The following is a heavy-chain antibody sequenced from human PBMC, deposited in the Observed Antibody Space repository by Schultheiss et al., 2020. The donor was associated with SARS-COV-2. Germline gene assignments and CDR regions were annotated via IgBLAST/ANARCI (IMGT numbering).Heavy chain of an antibody. CDR3: ASTYETGGWFDP. D-gene: IGHD5-12*01. CDR2: IYYSGST. V-gene: IGHV4-39*01. Sequence: SETLSLTCTVSGGSISGSSYYWGWIRQPPGKGLEWIGSIYYSGSTYYNPSLKSRVTISVDTSKNQFSLKLSSVTAADTAVYYCASTYETGGWFDPWGQGTLVTVSS. J-gene: IGHJ5*02. CDR1: GGSISGSSYY.